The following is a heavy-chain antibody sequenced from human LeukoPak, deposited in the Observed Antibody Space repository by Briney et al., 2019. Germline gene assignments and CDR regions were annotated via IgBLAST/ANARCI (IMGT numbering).Heavy chain of an antibody. CDR1: GYTFTGYY. V-gene: IGHV1-2*02. J-gene: IGHJ1*01. Sequence: ASVKVSCKASGYTFTGYYMHWVRQAHGQGLEWMGWINPNSGGTKYAQKFQGRVTMTRDTSISTGDMELSRLRSDDTAVYYCARGEVSSWYYYFQHWGQGSLVTVSS. CDR3: ARGEVSSWYYYFQH. CDR2: INPNSGGT. D-gene: IGHD6-13*01.